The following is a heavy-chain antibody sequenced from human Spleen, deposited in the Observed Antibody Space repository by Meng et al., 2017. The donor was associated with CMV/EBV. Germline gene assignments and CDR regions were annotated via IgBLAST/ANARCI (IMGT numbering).Heavy chain of an antibody. CDR1: GYLFKDYV. J-gene: IGHJ4*02. V-gene: IGHV1-3*01. Sequence: QVQLVQTGAGVQNPGASLTLFCKTSGYLFKDYVMHWVRQAPGQRLEWMGWINADNGDTKYSQKFQGRVTITRDTSASIGYMEVSSLRFEDTVVYYCARDGWQQSYYFDHWGQGALVTVSS. CDR3: ARDGWQQSYYFDH. D-gene: IGHD6-13*01. CDR2: INADNGDT.